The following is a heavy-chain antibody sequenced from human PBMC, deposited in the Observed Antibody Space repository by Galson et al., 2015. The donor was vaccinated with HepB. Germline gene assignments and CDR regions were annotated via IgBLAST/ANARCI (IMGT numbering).Heavy chain of an antibody. V-gene: IGHV4-59*01. CDR1: GGSTSSYY. CDR3: ARALTYCGGDCYVMDV. D-gene: IGHD2-21*01. J-gene: IGHJ6*02. Sequence: SLTCTVSGGSTSSYYWSWIRQPPGKGLEWIGYIYYSGYTSYNPSLKSRVTTSVDTSKNQFSLRLRSVTAADTAVYYCARALTYCGGDCYVMDVWGQGTTVTVSS. CDR2: IYYSGYT.